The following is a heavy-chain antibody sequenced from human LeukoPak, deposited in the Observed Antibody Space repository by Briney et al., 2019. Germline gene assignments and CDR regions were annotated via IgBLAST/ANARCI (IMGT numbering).Heavy chain of an antibody. CDR3: ARDNNWSSDY. CDR1: GFTFSSYW. CDR2: INHNGNVN. Sequence: GGSLRLSRAASGFTFSSYWMNWARQAPGKGLEWVASINHNGNVNYYVDSVKGRFTISRDNAKNSLYLQMNSLRAEDTAVYYCARDNNWSSDYWGQGTLVTVSS. D-gene: IGHD1-20*01. V-gene: IGHV3-7*03. J-gene: IGHJ4*02.